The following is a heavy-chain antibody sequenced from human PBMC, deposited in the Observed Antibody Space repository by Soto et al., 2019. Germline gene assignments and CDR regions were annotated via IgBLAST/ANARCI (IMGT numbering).Heavy chain of an antibody. J-gene: IGHJ6*02. CDR2: IWYDGSNK. CDR3: AREKEQLDNNYYYGMDV. D-gene: IGHD6-6*01. V-gene: IGHV3-33*01. Sequence: SLRLSCAASGFTFSSYGMHWVRQAPGKGLEWVAVIWYDGSNKYYADAVKGRFTITRDNSKNTLYLQMNRRSAEDTAVYYCAREKEQLDNNYYYGMDVWGQGTTVTVSS. CDR1: GFTFSSYG.